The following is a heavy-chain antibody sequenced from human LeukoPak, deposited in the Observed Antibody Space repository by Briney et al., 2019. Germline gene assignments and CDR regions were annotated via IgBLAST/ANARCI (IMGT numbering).Heavy chain of an antibody. V-gene: IGHV1-24*01. CDR3: ATWLRGPLYAFDI. D-gene: IGHD5-12*01. Sequence: ASVKVSCKVSGYTLTELSMHWVRQAPGKGLEWMGGFDPEDGETIYAQKFQGRVTMIEDTSTDTAYMELSSLRSEDTAVYYCATWLRGPLYAFDIWGQGTMVTVSS. CDR2: FDPEDGET. CDR1: GYTLTELS. J-gene: IGHJ3*02.